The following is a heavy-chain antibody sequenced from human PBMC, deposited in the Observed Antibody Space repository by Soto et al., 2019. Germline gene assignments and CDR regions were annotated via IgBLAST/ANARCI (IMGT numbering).Heavy chain of an antibody. V-gene: IGHV3-30*18. J-gene: IGHJ6*02. CDR1: GFTFSSYG. Sequence: GGSLTLCCAASGFTFSSYGMHWVRQAPGKGLEWVAVISYDGSNKYYADSVKGRFTISRDNSKNTLYLQMNSLRAEDTAVYYCAKDLSNIVVVPAAIGYYYYGMDVWGQGTTVTVSS. D-gene: IGHD2-2*01. CDR2: ISYDGSNK. CDR3: AKDLSNIVVVPAAIGYYYYGMDV.